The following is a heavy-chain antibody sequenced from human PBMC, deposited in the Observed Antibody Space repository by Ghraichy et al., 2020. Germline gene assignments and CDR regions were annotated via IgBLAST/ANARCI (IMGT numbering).Heavy chain of an antibody. CDR1: GGSISSSNW. CDR3: AREGCSGGSCYRYYYYGMDV. CDR2: IYHSGST. J-gene: IGHJ6*02. V-gene: IGHV4-4*02. Sequence: GSLRLSCAVSGGSISSSNWWSWVRQPPGKGLEWIGEIYHSGSTNYNPSLKSRVTISVDKSKNQFSLKLSSVTAADTAVYYCAREGCSGGSCYRYYYYGMDVWGQGTTVTV. D-gene: IGHD2-15*01.